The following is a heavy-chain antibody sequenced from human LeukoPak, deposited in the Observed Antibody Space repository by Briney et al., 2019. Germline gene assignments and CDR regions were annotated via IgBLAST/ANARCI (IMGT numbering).Heavy chain of an antibody. CDR2: IYYSGST. Sequence: PSETLSLTCTVSGGSISSSSYYWGWIRQPPGKGLEWIGSIYYSGSTYYNPSLKSRVTISVDTSNNQFSLKLNSVTAADTAVYYCARGRWISGSYYNFDYWGQGTLVTVSS. J-gene: IGHJ4*02. CDR1: GGSISSSSYY. CDR3: ARGRWISGSYYNFDY. V-gene: IGHV4-39*07. D-gene: IGHD1-26*01.